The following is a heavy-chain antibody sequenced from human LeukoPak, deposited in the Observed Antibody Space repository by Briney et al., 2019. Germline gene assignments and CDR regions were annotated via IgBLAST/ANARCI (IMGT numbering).Heavy chain of an antibody. V-gene: IGHV3-48*01. CDR3: AREAAAGIPDYYYYYMDV. D-gene: IGHD6-13*01. J-gene: IGHJ6*03. CDR2: ISSSSSTI. CDR1: GFTFSSYS. Sequence: PGGSLRLSCAASGFTFSSYSMNWVRQAPGKGLEWVSYISSSSSTIYYADSVKGRFTISRDNAKNSLYLQMNSLRAEDTAVYYCAREAAAGIPDYYYYYMDVWGKGTTVTVSS.